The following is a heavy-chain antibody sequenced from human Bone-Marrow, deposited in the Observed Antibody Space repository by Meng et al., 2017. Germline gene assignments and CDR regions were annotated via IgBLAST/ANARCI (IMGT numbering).Heavy chain of an antibody. CDR1: GFTFSDYY. CDR2: IRSSGDTK. V-gene: IGHV3-11*01. J-gene: IGHJ4*02. D-gene: IGHD6-19*01. CDR3: AREGAVAGLQY. Sequence: GESLKISCAASGFTFSDYYMTWIRQAPGKGLEWVSYIRSSGDTKFYADSVKGRFTISRDNAKNSLYLQMNSLRGEDTAVYYCAREGAVAGLQYWGQGTLVTVSS.